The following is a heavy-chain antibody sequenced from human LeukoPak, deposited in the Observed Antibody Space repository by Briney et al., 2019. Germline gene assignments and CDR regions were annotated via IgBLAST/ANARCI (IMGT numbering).Heavy chain of an antibody. V-gene: IGHV1-2*02. D-gene: IGHD5-18*01. CDR3: ARDLNTAMVIEAYDY. Sequence: ASVKVSCKASGYTFTGYYMHWVRQAPGQGLEWMGWINPNSGGTNYAQKFQGRVTMTRDTSISTAYMKLSRLRSDDTAVYYCARDLNTAMVIEAYDYWGQGTLVTVSS. J-gene: IGHJ4*02. CDR1: GYTFTGYY. CDR2: INPNSGGT.